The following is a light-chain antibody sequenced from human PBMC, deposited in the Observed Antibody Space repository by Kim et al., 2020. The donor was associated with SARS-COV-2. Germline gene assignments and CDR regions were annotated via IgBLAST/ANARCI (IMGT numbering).Light chain of an antibody. Sequence: DIQMTQSPSSLSASVGDRVTITCRASHAISHYLAWYQQKPGKVPKLLIYAASTMQSGVPSRFSGSGSGTDFTLTISSLQPEDVATYYCQKYYIAPWTFGQGTKVDIK. CDR3: QKYYIAPWT. CDR1: HAISHY. J-gene: IGKJ1*01. V-gene: IGKV1-27*01. CDR2: AAS.